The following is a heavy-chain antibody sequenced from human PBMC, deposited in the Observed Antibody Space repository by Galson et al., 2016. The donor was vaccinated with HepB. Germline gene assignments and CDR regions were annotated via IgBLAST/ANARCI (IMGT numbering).Heavy chain of an antibody. CDR2: LIPIFGTT. Sequence: SVKVSCKASGGTFNSLLINWVRQAPGLGLGWIGGLIPIFGTTNFAQNFRGRVTITADEATNTEYMELRSLRSEDTAIYYCVSVPADIRGALDMDVWGTGTTVTVSS. CDR1: GGTFNSLL. V-gene: IGHV1-69*13. D-gene: IGHD3-10*01. CDR3: VSVPADIRGALDMDV. J-gene: IGHJ6*03.